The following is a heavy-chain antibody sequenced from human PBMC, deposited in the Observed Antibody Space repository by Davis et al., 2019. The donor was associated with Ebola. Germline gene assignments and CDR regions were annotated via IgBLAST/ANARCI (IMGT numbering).Heavy chain of an antibody. CDR3: ARGDFWSAYLDY. Sequence: PSETLSLTCTVSGGSISSYYWSWIRQPAGKGLEWIGRIYTSGSTNYNPSLKSRVTISIDTSRDQFTLKLNSVTAADTAVYYCARGDFWSAYLDYWGQGTLVTVSS. CDR1: GGSISSYY. J-gene: IGHJ4*02. CDR2: IYTSGST. D-gene: IGHD3-3*01. V-gene: IGHV4-4*07.